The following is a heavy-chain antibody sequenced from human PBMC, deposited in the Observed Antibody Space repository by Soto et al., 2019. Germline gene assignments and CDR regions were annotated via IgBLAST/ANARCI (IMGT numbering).Heavy chain of an antibody. CDR1: GFTFSSYS. CDR3: ARDLMDV. Sequence: GESLKISCAASGFTFSSYSMNWVRQAPGKGLEWVSYISSSSSTIYYADSVKGRFTISRDNAKNSLYLQMNSLRAEDTAVYYCARDLMDVWGKGTTVTVSS. V-gene: IGHV3-48*01. J-gene: IGHJ6*03. CDR2: ISSSSSTI.